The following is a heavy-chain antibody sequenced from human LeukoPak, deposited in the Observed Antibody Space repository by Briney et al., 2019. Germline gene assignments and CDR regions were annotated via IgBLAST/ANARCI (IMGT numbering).Heavy chain of an antibody. CDR2: IYYSGST. Sequence: SETLSLTCTVSGGSISTSNYYWSWIRQPPGKGLEWIGYIYYSGSTNYNPSLKSRVTISVDTSKNQFSLKLSSVTAADTAVYYCARASDYGDYFDYWGQGTLVTVSS. J-gene: IGHJ4*02. CDR3: ARASDYGDYFDY. V-gene: IGHV4-61*01. D-gene: IGHD4-17*01. CDR1: GGSISTSNYY.